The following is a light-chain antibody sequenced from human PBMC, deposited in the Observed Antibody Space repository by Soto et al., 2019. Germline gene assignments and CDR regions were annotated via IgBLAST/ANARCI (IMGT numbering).Light chain of an antibody. Sequence: EIVLTQSPGTLSLSPGERATLSCRASQSVSSSYLAWYQQKPGQAHRLLIYGASSRATGIPDRFSGSGSGTDFTLTISRLEPEDFAVYYCQQYGSSPPCTFGQGTKREIK. CDR1: QSVSSSY. V-gene: IGKV3-20*01. CDR3: QQYGSSPPCT. J-gene: IGKJ2*02. CDR2: GAS.